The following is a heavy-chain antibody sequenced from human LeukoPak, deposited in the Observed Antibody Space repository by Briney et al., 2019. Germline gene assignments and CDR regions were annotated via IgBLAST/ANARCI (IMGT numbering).Heavy chain of an antibody. Sequence: PSQTLSLTCTVSGGSISSGGYYWSWIRQPPGKGLEWIGYIYHSGSTYYNPSLKSRVTISVDRSKNQFSLKLSSVTAADTAVYYCARDNRYFDRSPPSGRRAFDYWGQGTLVTVSS. CDR1: GGSISSGGYY. CDR2: IYHSGST. CDR3: ARDNRYFDRSPPSGRRAFDY. V-gene: IGHV4-30-2*01. J-gene: IGHJ4*02. D-gene: IGHD3-9*01.